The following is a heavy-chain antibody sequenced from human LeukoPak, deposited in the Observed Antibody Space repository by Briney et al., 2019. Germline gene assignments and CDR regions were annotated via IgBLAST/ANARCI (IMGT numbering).Heavy chain of an antibody. CDR2: ISTYNGNT. CDR1: GYTFIGYG. Sequence: ASVKVSCKASGYTFIGYGISWVRQAPGQGLEWMGWISTYNGNTNYAQKLQGRVTMTTDTSTNTVYMELRSLRSDDTAVYYCARVATVTVPDYWGQGTLVTVSS. J-gene: IGHJ4*02. D-gene: IGHD4-17*01. CDR3: ARVATVTVPDY. V-gene: IGHV1-18*01.